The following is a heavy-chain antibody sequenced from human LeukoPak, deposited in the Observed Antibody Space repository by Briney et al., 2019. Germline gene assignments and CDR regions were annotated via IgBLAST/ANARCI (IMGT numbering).Heavy chain of an antibody. V-gene: IGHV3-23*01. D-gene: IGHD6-13*01. J-gene: IGHJ4*02. Sequence: GGSLRLSCAASGFTFSSYAMSWVRQAPGKGLEWVSAISGNGGSTYYADSVKGRFTISRDNSKNTLYLQMNSLRAEDTAVYYCAKDGSAAAGSEVDYWGQGTLVTVSS. CDR1: GFTFSSYA. CDR3: AKDGSAAAGSEVDY. CDR2: ISGNGGST.